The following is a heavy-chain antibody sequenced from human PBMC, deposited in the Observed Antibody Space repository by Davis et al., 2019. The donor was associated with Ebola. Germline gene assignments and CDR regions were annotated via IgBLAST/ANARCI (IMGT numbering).Heavy chain of an antibody. CDR1: GFTFSSCN. J-gene: IGHJ4*02. Sequence: GGSLRLSCAASGFTFSSCNMNWVRQAPGKGLEWVSYISHSSIAIYYADSVKGRFTISRDNAKNSLYLQMNSLRDEDTAVYYCARDPGYCSSGSCSFDYWGQGTLVTVSP. CDR2: ISHSSIAI. CDR3: ARDPGYCSSGSCSFDY. V-gene: IGHV3-48*02. D-gene: IGHD2-15*01.